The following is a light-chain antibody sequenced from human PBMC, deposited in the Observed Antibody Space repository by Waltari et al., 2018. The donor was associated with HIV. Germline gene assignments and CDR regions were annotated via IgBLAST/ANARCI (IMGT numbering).Light chain of an antibody. CDR3: YSTDSSGKGV. CDR1: TLPKKY. J-gene: IGLJ3*02. CDR2: EDT. V-gene: IGLV3-10*01. Sequence: SYGLTQPPSVSESPGQTARITCSGATLPKKYFYLYHQKSGQAPVLVSYEDTKRPSVIPERFSCSSSWTMATLTISGAQVDDEGDYYCYSTDSSGKGVFGGGTKLTVL.